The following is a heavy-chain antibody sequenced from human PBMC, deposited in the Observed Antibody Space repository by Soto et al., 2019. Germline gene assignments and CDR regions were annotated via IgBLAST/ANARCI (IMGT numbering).Heavy chain of an antibody. CDR1: GFTFSSYA. V-gene: IGHV3-30*14. Sequence: QVQLVESGGGVVQPGRSLRLSCAASGFTFSSYAMHWVRRAPGKGLEWVAAVAHDGKSGFYADSVSGRFTVSRDNSNNLVYLQMDRLRPDDTALFYCAILDKFNGGWSWGQGTAVTVSS. D-gene: IGHD6-19*01. CDR3: AILDKFNGGWS. CDR2: VAHDGKSG. J-gene: IGHJ4*02.